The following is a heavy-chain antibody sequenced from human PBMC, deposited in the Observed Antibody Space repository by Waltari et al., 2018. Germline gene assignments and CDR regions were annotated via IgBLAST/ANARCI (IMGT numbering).Heavy chain of an antibody. J-gene: IGHJ5*02. CDR3: ARFSKSANWFDP. Sequence: QLQLQESGPGLVKPSETLSLTCTVSGGSINSSSYFWGWIRQPPGKGLEWIGTISYSGSTYYNPSLMSRVTISVDTSKNQFSLKLSSVTAAETAVFYCARFSKSANWFDPWGQGTLVTVSS. V-gene: IGHV4-39*01. CDR1: GGSINSSSYF. CDR2: ISYSGST. D-gene: IGHD3-3*02.